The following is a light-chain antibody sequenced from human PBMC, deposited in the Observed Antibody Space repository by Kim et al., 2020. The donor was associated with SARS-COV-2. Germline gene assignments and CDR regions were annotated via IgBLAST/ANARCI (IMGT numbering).Light chain of an antibody. Sequence: DIQMTQSPSTLSASVGDRVTITCRASQIVDTYLAWYQQKPGKAPNLLIYQASNLQIGVPSRFSGSGSGAEFTLTISSLQPDDFATYDCQHYIRFPYTGGQGTKLEI. J-gene: IGKJ2*01. CDR2: QAS. V-gene: IGKV1-5*03. CDR3: QHYIRFPYT. CDR1: QIVDTY.